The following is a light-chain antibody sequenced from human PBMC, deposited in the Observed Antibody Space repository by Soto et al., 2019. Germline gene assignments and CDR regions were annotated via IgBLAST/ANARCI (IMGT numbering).Light chain of an antibody. CDR3: QQHGSSPTIT. Sequence: VLSQSPGTLSLSPGERATLSCRASQSVSSSYLAWYQQKPGQAPRLLIYGASSRATGIPDRFSGSGSGTDFTLTISRLEPEDFAVYYCQQHGSSPTITFGQGTRLAIK. CDR1: QSVSSSY. J-gene: IGKJ5*01. V-gene: IGKV3-20*01. CDR2: GAS.